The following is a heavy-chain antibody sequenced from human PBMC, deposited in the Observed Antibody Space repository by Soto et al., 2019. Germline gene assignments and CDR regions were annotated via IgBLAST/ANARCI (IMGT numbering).Heavy chain of an antibody. D-gene: IGHD6-13*01. J-gene: IGHJ6*02. Sequence: PGGSLRLSCAASGFTFSSYSMNWARQAPGKGLEWVSYISSSSSTIYYADSVKGRFTISRDNAKNSLYLQMNSLRDEDTAVYYCARCRRIAAANYYYYYGMDVWGQGTKVTVSS. CDR3: ARCRRIAAANYYYYYGMDV. CDR1: GFTFSSYS. V-gene: IGHV3-48*02. CDR2: ISSSSSTI.